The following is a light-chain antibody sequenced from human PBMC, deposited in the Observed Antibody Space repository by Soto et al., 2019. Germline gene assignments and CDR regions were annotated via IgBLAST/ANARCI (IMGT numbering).Light chain of an antibody. CDR3: QQYGSSYT. Sequence: DIVLTQSPGTLSLSPGERATLSCRASQSVSISYFAWYQQKPGPAPRLLIYGASSRTTGIPDRFSGGGSETDFTLTISRLEPEDFAVYYCQQYGSSYTFGQGTKVEIK. CDR2: GAS. CDR1: QSVSISY. J-gene: IGKJ2*01. V-gene: IGKV3-20*01.